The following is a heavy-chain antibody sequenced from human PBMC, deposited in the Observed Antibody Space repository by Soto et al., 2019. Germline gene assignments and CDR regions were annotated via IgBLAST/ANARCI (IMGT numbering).Heavy chain of an antibody. CDR3: ARERLVPAASFDY. J-gene: IGHJ4*02. CDR1: GGSISSGDYY. Sequence: QVQLQESGPGLVMPSQTLSLTCTVSGGSISSGDYYWSWIRQPPGKGLEWIGYIYYSGSTYYNPSLKSRVTISVDTSKNQFSLKLSSVTAADTVVYYCARERLVPAASFDYWGQGTLVTVSS. V-gene: IGHV4-30-4*01. CDR2: IYYSGST. D-gene: IGHD2-2*01.